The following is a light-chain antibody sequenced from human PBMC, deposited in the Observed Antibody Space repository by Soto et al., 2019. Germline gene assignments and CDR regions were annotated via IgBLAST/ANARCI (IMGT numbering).Light chain of an antibody. Sequence: EVVMTQSPATLSVSPGEGATLSCRASQSVSSKLAWYQQKPGQAPRLLIYGASTRATGIPARFSGSESGTEFALHISSLQSEDFAVYYCQQYDNWPFTFGPGTTVDIK. CDR2: GAS. J-gene: IGKJ3*01. CDR1: QSVSSK. V-gene: IGKV3-15*01. CDR3: QQYDNWPFT.